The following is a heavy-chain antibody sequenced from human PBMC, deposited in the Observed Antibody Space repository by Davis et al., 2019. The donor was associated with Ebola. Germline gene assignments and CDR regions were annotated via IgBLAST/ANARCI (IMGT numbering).Heavy chain of an antibody. V-gene: IGHV4-34*01. CDR3: ARDLLLPTVTTVWAFDI. CDR2: VNYSGSA. J-gene: IGHJ3*02. D-gene: IGHD4-17*01. Sequence: PSETLSLTCAVYGGSFSGYYWSWIRQSPGKGLEWIGEVNYSGSANYDPSLKSRVTISVDTSKSQFSLNLSSVTAADTAVYYCARDLLLPTVTTVWAFDIWGQGTMVTVSS. CDR1: GGSFSGYY.